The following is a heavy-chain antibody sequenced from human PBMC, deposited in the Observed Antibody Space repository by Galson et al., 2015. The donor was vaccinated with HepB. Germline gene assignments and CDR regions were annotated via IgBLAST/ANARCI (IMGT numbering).Heavy chain of an antibody. Sequence: SLRLSCAASGFTFSDYYVSWIRQAPGKGLEWVSYISSSSSYTNYAGSVKGRFTISRDNAKNSLYLQMNSLRAEDTAVYYCARDQGYYYYGMNVWGQGTTVTVPS. CDR1: GFTFSDYY. V-gene: IGHV3-11*05. J-gene: IGHJ6*02. CDR2: ISSSSSYT. CDR3: ARDQGYYYYGMNV.